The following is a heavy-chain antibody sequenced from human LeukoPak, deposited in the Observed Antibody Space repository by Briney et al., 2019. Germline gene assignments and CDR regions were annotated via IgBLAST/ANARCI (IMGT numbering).Heavy chain of an antibody. CDR2: NKSDGST. CDR3: ARAPSEIGGYYPEYFRH. D-gene: IGHD3-22*01. V-gene: IGHV3-74*01. Sequence: PGGSLRLSCAASGFTFSNYWMHWVRQAPGKGLVWVSRNKSDGSTNYADSVKGRFTISRDNAKNTVSLQMNRLRPEDTGVYYCARAPSEIGGYYPEYFRHWGQGTLVTVSS. J-gene: IGHJ1*01. CDR1: GFTFSNYW.